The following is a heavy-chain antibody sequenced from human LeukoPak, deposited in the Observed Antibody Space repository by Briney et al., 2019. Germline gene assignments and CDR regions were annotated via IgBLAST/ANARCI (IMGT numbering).Heavy chain of an antibody. V-gene: IGHV1-3*01. CDR2: INAGNGNT. CDR1: GYTFTSYA. Sequence: ASVKVSCKASGYTFTSYAMHWVRQAPGQRLEWMGWINAGNGNTKYSQKLQGRVTMTTDTSTSTAYMGLRSLRSDDTAVYYCARGRIFTISDYWGQGTLVTVSS. CDR3: ARGRIFTISDY. D-gene: IGHD3-3*01. J-gene: IGHJ4*02.